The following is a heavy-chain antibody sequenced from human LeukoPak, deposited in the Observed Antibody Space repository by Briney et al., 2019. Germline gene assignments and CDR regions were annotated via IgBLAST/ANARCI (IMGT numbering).Heavy chain of an antibody. V-gene: IGHV3-53*01. J-gene: IGHJ4*02. CDR2: IYSGGNT. Sequence: GGSLTLSCAASGFSVGTYYMSWVRQATGKGLEWVSVIYSGGNTHYADSVKGRFTISRENSKNTLFLQMNSLRAEDTAVYYCARGGVEHDNSDYSPFDNWGQGTLVTVSS. CDR1: GFSVGTYY. D-gene: IGHD3-22*01. CDR3: ARGGVEHDNSDYSPFDN.